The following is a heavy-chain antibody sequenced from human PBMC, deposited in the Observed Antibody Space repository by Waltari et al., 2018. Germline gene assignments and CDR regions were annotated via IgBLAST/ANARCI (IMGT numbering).Heavy chain of an antibody. CDR2: INHSVST. CDR1: GGSFSGYY. J-gene: IGHJ5*02. V-gene: IGHV4-34*01. D-gene: IGHD5-12*01. CDR3: ARHSWLRFFQFRDWFDP. Sequence: QVQLQQWGAGLLKPSETLSLTCAVYGGSFSGYYWSWIRQPPGKGLEWIGEINHSVSTNYNPSLKSRVTISVDTSKNQFSLKLCSVTAADTAVYYCARHSWLRFFQFRDWFDPWGQGTLVTVSS.